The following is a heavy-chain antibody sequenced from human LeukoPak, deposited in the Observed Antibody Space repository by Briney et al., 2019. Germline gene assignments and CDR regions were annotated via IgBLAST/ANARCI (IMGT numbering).Heavy chain of an antibody. Sequence: GASVKVSCKASGYTFTSYYMHWVRQAPGQGVEWMGIINPSGGSTTYAQKFQGRVTMTMDTSTSTVYMELCSLRSEDTAVYYCAREGAREYVLDYYLDYWGQGTLVTVSS. V-gene: IGHV1-46*01. CDR1: GYTFTSYY. D-gene: IGHD2-8*01. CDR2: INPSGGST. CDR3: AREGAREYVLDYYLDY. J-gene: IGHJ4*02.